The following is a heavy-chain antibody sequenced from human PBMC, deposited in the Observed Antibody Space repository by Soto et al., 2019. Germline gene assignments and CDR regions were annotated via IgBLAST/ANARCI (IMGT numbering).Heavy chain of an antibody. Sequence: ASVKFSFKASGGTFSSYAISWVRQAPGQGLDCMGGIIPIFGTANYAQKFQGRVTITADKSTSTAYMELSSLRSEDTAVYYCARDPGYYYISVSVDYWGQGTLVTVSS. V-gene: IGHV1-69*06. J-gene: IGHJ4*02. CDR2: IIPIFGTA. CDR3: ARDPGYYYISVSVDY. CDR1: GGTFSSYA. D-gene: IGHD3-22*01.